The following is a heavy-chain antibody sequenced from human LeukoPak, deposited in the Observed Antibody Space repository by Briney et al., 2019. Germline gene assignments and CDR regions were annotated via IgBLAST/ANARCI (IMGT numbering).Heavy chain of an antibody. CDR3: ARDGITMVRGVTVFDY. CDR2: IKQDGSEK. D-gene: IGHD3-10*01. CDR1: EFTFSSYW. Sequence: PGGSLRLSCAASEFTFSSYWMGWVRQAPGKGLEWVANIKQDGSEKYYVDSVKGRFTISRDNAKNSLYLQMNSLRAEDTAVYYSARDGITMVRGVTVFDYWGQGTLVTVSS. J-gene: IGHJ4*02. V-gene: IGHV3-7*01.